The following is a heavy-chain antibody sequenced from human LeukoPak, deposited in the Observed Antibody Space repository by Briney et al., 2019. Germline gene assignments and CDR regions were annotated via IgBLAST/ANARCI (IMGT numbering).Heavy chain of an antibody. CDR2: ISYDGITE. D-gene: IGHD6-19*01. V-gene: IGHV3-30*04. J-gene: IGHJ4*02. CDR1: GFAFSSFA. Sequence: PGGSLRLSCAASGFAFSSFAMHWVRQAPGKGLEWVSLISYDGITEDYSDSVKGRFTISRDNFKNTLFLQMNSLRDEDTAVYYLAKDIANGWSIKYFFDYWGQGTLVTVSS. CDR3: AKDIANGWSIKYFFDY.